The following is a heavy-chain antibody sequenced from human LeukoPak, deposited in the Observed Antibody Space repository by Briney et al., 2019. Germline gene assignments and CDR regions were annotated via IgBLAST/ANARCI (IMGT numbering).Heavy chain of an antibody. CDR3: AKDPAGWGFYYLDY. J-gene: IGHJ4*02. V-gene: IGHV3-23*01. Sequence: GGSLRLSCAASGFTFSSYAMSWVRQAPGKGLEWVSAISGSGGSTYYADSVKGRFTISRDNSKNTLYLQMNSLRAEDTAVYYCAKDPAGWGFYYLDYWGQGTLVTVSS. CDR2: ISGSGGST. CDR1: GFTFSSYA. D-gene: IGHD7-27*01.